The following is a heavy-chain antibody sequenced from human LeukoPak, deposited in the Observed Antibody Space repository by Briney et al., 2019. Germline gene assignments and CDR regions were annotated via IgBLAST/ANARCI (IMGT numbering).Heavy chain of an antibody. D-gene: IGHD3-22*01. V-gene: IGHV4-34*01. CDR2: VSHGGST. Sequence: GSLRLSCAASGFTFSNYWMSWVRQPPGKGLEWIGEVSHGGSTNYNPSLKSRVTISIDTSKNQFSLKLTSLTAADTAVYFCARSLYYYSDSRDTRKLFDHWGQGTLVAVSS. CDR1: GFTFSNYW. J-gene: IGHJ4*02. CDR3: ARSLYYYSDSRDTRKLFDH.